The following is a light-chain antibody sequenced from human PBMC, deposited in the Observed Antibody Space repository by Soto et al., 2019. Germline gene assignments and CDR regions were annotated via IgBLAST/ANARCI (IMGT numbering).Light chain of an antibody. CDR1: HDISTY. J-gene: IGKJ5*01. CDR2: EAS. V-gene: IGKV1-9*01. Sequence: DIQLTQSPSLLSASVGDRVTITCRASHDISTYLAWYQQKPGKAPKLMIYEASTLQSGVPSRFSGSGSGTALTLTISGLLPEDFATYHCQHLITLPFTFGQGTRQDTK. CDR3: QHLITLPFT.